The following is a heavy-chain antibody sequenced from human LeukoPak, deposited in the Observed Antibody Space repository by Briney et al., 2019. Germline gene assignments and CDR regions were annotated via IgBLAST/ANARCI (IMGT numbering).Heavy chain of an antibody. Sequence: ASVKVSCKASGYTFTGYYMHWVRQAPGQGLEWTGWINPNSGGTNYAQKFQGRVTMTRDTSISTAYMELSRLRSDDTAVYYCARDRYCSSTSCYTTAYFQHWGQGTLVTVSS. J-gene: IGHJ1*01. D-gene: IGHD2-2*01. CDR1: GYTFTGYY. V-gene: IGHV1-2*02. CDR3: ARDRYCSSTSCYTTAYFQH. CDR2: INPNSGGT.